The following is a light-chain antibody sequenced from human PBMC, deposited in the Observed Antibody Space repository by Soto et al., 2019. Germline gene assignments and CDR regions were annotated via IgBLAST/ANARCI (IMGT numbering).Light chain of an antibody. Sequence: EIVLTQSPGTLSLSPGERATLSCRASQSVSSNLLDWYQQKPGQSPRLLIYGAANRATGIPERFSGRGSGTEFTLTISRLEPEDFAVYYFQYYGTSHFTFGPGTKVDIK. CDR2: GAA. J-gene: IGKJ3*01. V-gene: IGKV3-20*01. CDR3: QYYGTSHFT. CDR1: QSVSSNL.